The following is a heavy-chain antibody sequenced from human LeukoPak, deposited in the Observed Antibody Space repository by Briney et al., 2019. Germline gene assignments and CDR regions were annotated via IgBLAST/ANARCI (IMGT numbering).Heavy chain of an antibody. V-gene: IGHV3-74*01. CDR3: ARGGYYDSSGPYY. CDR1: GFTFSSYS. Sequence: GRSLRLSCAASGFTFSSYSMHWVRQTPGKGLGWVERTNSDGSSPSYEDSVKGRFPISRENAKNTVHLQMNSLRAEDTAVYYCARGGYYDSSGPYYWGQGTLVTVSS. CDR2: TNSDGSSP. D-gene: IGHD3-22*01. J-gene: IGHJ4*02.